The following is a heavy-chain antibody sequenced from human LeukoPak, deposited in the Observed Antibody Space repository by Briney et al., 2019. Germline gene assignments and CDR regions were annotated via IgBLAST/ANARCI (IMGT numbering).Heavy chain of an antibody. V-gene: IGHV4-59*01. Sequence: KPSETLSLTCTVSGGSINNYYWTWIRQPPGKGLERIGYVYYTGSTYYNPSLKSRVTISVDTSRNQFSLKLNSVTAADTAVYYCARDSSTVTTRHFDYWGQGTLVTVSS. J-gene: IGHJ4*02. CDR1: GGSINNYY. D-gene: IGHD4-17*01. CDR2: VYYTGST. CDR3: ARDSSTVTTRHFDY.